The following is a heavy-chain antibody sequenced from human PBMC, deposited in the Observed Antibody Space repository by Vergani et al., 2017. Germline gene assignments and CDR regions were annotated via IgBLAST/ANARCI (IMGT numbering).Heavy chain of an antibody. Sequence: VQLVESGGTLVQPGGSLRLSCVASGFTFRNHWMSWVRQAPGKGLEFVAFIQFDGSNQYYADSVKGRFTLSRDFSKNTLYLQMNSLRTDDTATYYCAKHFRGWGIDYWGQGTQVIVSS. V-gene: IGHV3-30*02. D-gene: IGHD3-16*01. CDR2: IQFDGSNQ. CDR1: GFTFRNHW. J-gene: IGHJ4*02. CDR3: AKHFRGWGIDY.